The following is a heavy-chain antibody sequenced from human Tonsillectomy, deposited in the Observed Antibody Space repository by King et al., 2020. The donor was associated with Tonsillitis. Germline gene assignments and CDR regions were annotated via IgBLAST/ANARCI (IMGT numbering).Heavy chain of an antibody. CDR2: IRYDDSNK. CDR3: AKDYSLGGWYYYYVMDL. Sequence: VQLVESGGGVVQPGGSLRLSCAASGFTFSNYGMHWVRQAPGKGLEWVAFIRYDDSNKCYADSVKGRFTISRDSSKNTLYLQMNSLRAEDTAVYYCAKDYSLGGWYYYYVMDLWGQGTTVPVSS. J-gene: IGHJ6*02. D-gene: IGHD3-10*01. CDR1: GFTFSNYG. V-gene: IGHV3-30*02.